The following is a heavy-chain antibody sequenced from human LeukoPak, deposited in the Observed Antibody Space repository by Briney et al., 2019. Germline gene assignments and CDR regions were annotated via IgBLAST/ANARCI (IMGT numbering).Heavy chain of an antibody. CDR1: GFIFRNYW. J-gene: IGHJ4*02. D-gene: IGHD4-17*01. CDR2: ISSSTSYI. CDR3: ARAGGSTVSHSDY. V-gene: IGHV3-21*01. Sequence: PGGSLRLSCAASGFIFRNYWMHWIRQAPGKGLEWVSSISSSTSYIYYADSVKGRFTISKDNAKNSLYLQMNSLRAEDTAVYYCARAGGSTVSHSDYWGQGTLVTVSS.